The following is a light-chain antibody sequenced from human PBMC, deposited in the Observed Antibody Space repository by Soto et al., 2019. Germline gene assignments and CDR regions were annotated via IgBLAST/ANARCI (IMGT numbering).Light chain of an antibody. Sequence: DIQLTQSLSSLSASVKDRVSITCRASQSISGGLAWYQKKPEKAPRLLIYDVSGLQSGVPSRFSGSGSGTEFTLTVSNFHLEDFATYYCQQYNTDSPWTFGQGTKVDVK. CDR1: QSISGG. CDR3: QQYNTDSPWT. V-gene: IGKV1-5*01. J-gene: IGKJ1*01. CDR2: DVS.